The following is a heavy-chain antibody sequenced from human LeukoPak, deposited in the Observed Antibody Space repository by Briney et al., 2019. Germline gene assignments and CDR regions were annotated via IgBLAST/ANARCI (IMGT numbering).Heavy chain of an antibody. Sequence: ASVKVSCKASGYTFTSYYMHWVRQAPGQGLEWMGIINPSGGSTSYAQKFQGRVTMTRDTSTSTVYMELSSLRSEDTAVYYCARDLNTVTTGSRWFDPWGQGTLVTVSS. D-gene: IGHD4-17*01. V-gene: IGHV1-46*01. J-gene: IGHJ5*02. CDR1: GYTFTSYY. CDR2: INPSGGST. CDR3: ARDLNTVTTGSRWFDP.